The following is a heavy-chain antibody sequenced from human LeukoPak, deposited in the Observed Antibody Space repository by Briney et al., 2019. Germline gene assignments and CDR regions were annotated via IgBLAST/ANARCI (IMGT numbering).Heavy chain of an antibody. D-gene: IGHD2-8*02. J-gene: IGHJ4*02. CDR2: ISSSGTTI. CDR3: AKDSYWYFDY. CDR1: GFTFSDYY. Sequence: GGSLRLSCAASGFTFSDYYMSWIRQAPGKGLEWVSYISSSGTTIYYADSVKGRFTISRDNSKNTLYLQMNSLRAEDTAVYYCAKDSYWYFDYWGQGTLVTVSS. V-gene: IGHV3-11*04.